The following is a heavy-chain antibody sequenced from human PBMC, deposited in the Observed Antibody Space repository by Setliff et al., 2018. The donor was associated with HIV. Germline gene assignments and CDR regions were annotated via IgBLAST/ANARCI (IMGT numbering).Heavy chain of an antibody. Sequence: GGSLRLSCAASGFTFGDYAIHWVRQAPGKGLEWVAVISYDGSYKNYAESVKGRFTISRDNSKNTLYVQMNSLRADDTAIYYCAKGQQWLVAGPRDGMDVWGQGTTVTVSS. J-gene: IGHJ6*02. CDR1: GFTFGDYA. CDR2: ISYDGSYK. CDR3: AKGQQWLVAGPRDGMDV. D-gene: IGHD6-19*01. V-gene: IGHV3-30*04.